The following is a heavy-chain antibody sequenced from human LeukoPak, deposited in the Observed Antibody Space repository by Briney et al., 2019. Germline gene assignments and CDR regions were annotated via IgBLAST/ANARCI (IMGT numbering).Heavy chain of an antibody. J-gene: IGHJ6*03. CDR1: GFTFGDYA. V-gene: IGHV3-49*04. Sequence: GSLRLSCTASGFTFGDYAMSWVRQAPGKGLEWVGFIRSKAYGGTTEYAASVKGRFTISRDDSKSIAYLQMNSLKTEDTAVYYCTRDQLRPGGYYYYMDVWGKGTTVTVSS. CDR2: IRSKAYGGTT. CDR3: TRDQLRPGGYYYYMDV. D-gene: IGHD2-2*01.